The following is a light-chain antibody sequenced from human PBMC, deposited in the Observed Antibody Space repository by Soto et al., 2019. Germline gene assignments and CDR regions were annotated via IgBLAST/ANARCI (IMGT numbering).Light chain of an antibody. CDR2: DAS. V-gene: IGKV1-5*01. Sequence: DIQMTQSPSTLSRSVGDRVTITCRASQTISSWLAWYQQKPGKAHKLLIYDASSLESGVPSRFSGSGSGTEFTLTISSLQSEDFAVYYCQQYNNWPPITVGQGTRLEIK. CDR3: QQYNNWPPIT. J-gene: IGKJ5*01. CDR1: QTISSW.